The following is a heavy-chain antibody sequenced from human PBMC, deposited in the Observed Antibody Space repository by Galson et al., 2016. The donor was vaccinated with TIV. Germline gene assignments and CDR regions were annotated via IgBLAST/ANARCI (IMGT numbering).Heavy chain of an antibody. D-gene: IGHD4-23*01. V-gene: IGHV3-66*02. J-gene: IGHJ6*02. CDR2: ISGGGAT. CDR1: TFTVNNNY. CDR3: ARDRRFCGNECFLHYYYGMDV. Sequence: LRLSCAASTFTVNNNYMSWVRLAPGRGLEWVSIISGGGATNYADSVKGRFTISRDNSKNVLYLQMGRLRVEDTALYYCARDRRFCGNECFLHYYYGMDVWGQGTPVTVSS.